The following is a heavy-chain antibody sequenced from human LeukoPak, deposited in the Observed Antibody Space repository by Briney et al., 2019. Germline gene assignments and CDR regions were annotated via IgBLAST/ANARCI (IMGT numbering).Heavy chain of an antibody. V-gene: IGHV4-38-2*02. D-gene: IGHD3-22*01. J-gene: IGHJ4*02. Sequence: SETLSLTCTVSGYFINSGFYWGWIRQPPGKGLEWIGSIHFSGSTFYNPSLKSRVTISVDTSKNQFPLKLSSVTAADTAVYYCARRARNTYYYDSSGYSFKYWGQGTLVTVSS. CDR2: IHFSGST. CDR1: GYFINSGFY. CDR3: ARRARNTYYYDSSGYSFKY.